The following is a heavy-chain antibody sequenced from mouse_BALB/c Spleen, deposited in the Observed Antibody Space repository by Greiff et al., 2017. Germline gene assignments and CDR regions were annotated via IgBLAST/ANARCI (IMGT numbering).Heavy chain of an antibody. CDR1: GYSITSDYA. J-gene: IGHJ3*01. V-gene: IGHV3-2*02. Sequence: EVKLLESGPGLVKPSQSLSLTCTVTGYSITSDYAWNWIRQFPGNKLEWMGYISYSGSTSYNPSLKSRISITRDTSKNQFFLQLNSVTTEDTATYYCARSQYYGSPPWCAYGGQGTLVTVSA. CDR3: ARSQYYGSPPWCAY. D-gene: IGHD1-1*01. CDR2: ISYSGST.